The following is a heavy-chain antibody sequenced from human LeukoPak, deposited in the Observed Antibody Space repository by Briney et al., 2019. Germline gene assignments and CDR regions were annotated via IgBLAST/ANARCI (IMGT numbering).Heavy chain of an antibody. V-gene: IGHV1-2*02. J-gene: IGHJ5*02. Sequence: ASVKVSCKASGGTFSSYAISWVRQAPGQGLEWMGWINPNSGGTNYAQKFQGRVTMTRDTSISTAYMELSRLRSDDTAVYYCAREDRSGWQPWGQGTLVTVSS. CDR1: GGTFSSYA. D-gene: IGHD6-19*01. CDR3: AREDRSGWQP. CDR2: INPNSGGT.